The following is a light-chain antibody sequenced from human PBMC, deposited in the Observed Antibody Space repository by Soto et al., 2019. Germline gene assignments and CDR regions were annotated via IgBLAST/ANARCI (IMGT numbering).Light chain of an antibody. V-gene: IGKV3-15*01. J-gene: IGKJ1*01. Sequence: EIVMTQSPATLSVSPGKRATLSCRASQSISIALAWYQQKPGQAHRLLIYGASTRATGLPARFSGSGSGTEFTLTISSLQSEDSAVYYCQQFYRGWTFGQGTKVEI. CDR3: QQFYRGWT. CDR1: QSISIA. CDR2: GAS.